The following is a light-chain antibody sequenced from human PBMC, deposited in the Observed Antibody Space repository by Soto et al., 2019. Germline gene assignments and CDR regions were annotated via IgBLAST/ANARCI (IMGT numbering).Light chain of an antibody. J-gene: IGLJ2*01. CDR1: NIGSKS. V-gene: IGLV3-21*04. CDR3: QVWDSSSDHVV. Sequence: SYELTQPPSVSVAPGKTARITWGGNNIGSKSVHWYQQKPGQAPVLVIYYDNDRPSGIPERFSGSNSGNTATLTISRVEDGDEADYYCQVWDSSSDHVVFGGGTKLTVL. CDR2: YDN.